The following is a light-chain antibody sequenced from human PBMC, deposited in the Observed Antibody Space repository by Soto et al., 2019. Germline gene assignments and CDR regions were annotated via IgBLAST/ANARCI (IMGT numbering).Light chain of an antibody. CDR1: QTISSW. Sequence: DIQMTQSPSTLSGSVGDRVTITCRASQTISSWLAWYQQKPGKAPKLXXYKASTLKSGVPSRFSGSGSGTEFTLTISSLQSEDFAVYYCQQYNNWPPWTFGQGTQVDTK. V-gene: IGKV1-5*03. CDR2: KAS. J-gene: IGKJ1*01. CDR3: QQYNNWPPWT.